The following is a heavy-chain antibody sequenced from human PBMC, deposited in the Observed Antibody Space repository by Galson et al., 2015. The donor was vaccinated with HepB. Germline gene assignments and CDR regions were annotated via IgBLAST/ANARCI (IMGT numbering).Heavy chain of an antibody. CDR3: ARDRRRASGYYYYYGMDV. J-gene: IGHJ6*02. D-gene: IGHD6-25*01. V-gene: IGHV4-30-4*01. CDR2: IYYSGST. Sequence: TLSLTCTVSGGSISSGDYYWTWIRQPPGKGLEWIGYIYYSGSTYYNPSLKSRVTISMDTSKNQFSLKLSSVTAADTAVYYCARDRRRASGYYYYYGMDVWGQGTTVTVSS. CDR1: GGSISSGDYY.